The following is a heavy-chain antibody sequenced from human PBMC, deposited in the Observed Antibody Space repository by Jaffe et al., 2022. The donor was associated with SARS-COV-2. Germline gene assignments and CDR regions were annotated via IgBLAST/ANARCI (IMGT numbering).Heavy chain of an antibody. CDR2: INHSGST. V-gene: IGHV4-34*01. J-gene: IGHJ5*02. CDR1: GGSFSGYY. CDR3: AILAGGAAGGWFDP. Sequence: QVQLQQWGAGLLKPSETLSLTCAVYGGSFSGYYWSWIRQPPGKGLEWIGEINHSGSTNYNPSLKSRVTISVDTSKNQFSLKLSSVTAADTAVYYCAILAGGAAGGWFDPWGQGTLVTVSS. D-gene: IGHD6-25*01.